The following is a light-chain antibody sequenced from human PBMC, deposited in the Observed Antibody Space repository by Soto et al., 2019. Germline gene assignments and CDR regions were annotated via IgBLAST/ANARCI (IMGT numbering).Light chain of an antibody. Sequence: EVVWTQSPGALSLSPGEIAILSCRASQSVSSSYLAWYQQKPGQAPRLLIYGASSRATVIPDRFSGSGSGTDFTLTISRREPEDFAVYYCQQYGRSPSWTFGQGTKVDIK. CDR1: QSVSSSY. V-gene: IGKV3-20*01. CDR3: QQYGRSPSWT. J-gene: IGKJ1*01. CDR2: GAS.